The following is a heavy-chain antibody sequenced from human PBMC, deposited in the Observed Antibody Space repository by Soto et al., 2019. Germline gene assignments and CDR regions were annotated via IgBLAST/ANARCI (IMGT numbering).Heavy chain of an antibody. Sequence: PGGSLRLSCAASGFIFSSYGMHWVRQAPGKGLEWVAVISYDGSNKYYAAPVKGRFTISRDDSKNTLYLQMNSLKTEDTAVYYCTTDLGLWFGELFPNFSYYYGMDVWGQGTTVTVSS. D-gene: IGHD3-10*01. V-gene: IGHV3-30*03. J-gene: IGHJ6*02. CDR1: GFIFSSYG. CDR3: TTDLGLWFGELFPNFSYYYGMDV. CDR2: ISYDGSNK.